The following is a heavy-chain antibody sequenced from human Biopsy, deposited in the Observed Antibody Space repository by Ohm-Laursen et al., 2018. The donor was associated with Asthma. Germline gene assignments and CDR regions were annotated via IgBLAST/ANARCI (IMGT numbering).Heavy chain of an antibody. CDR2: ISYSGST. D-gene: IGHD2-15*01. CDR1: GGSVSSGSYY. Sequence: SETLSLTCTVSGGSVSSGSYYWSWIRQPPGKGLAWVSYISYSGSTDYNPSLKSRLTTSMDTSKNQFSLKLSSVTAADTAVYYCARVPTTLRYFDLWGRGTLVTVSS. CDR3: ARVPTTLRYFDL. J-gene: IGHJ2*01. V-gene: IGHV4-61*01.